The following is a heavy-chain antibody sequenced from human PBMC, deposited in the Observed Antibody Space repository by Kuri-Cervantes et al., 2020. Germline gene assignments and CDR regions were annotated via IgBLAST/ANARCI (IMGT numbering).Heavy chain of an antibody. CDR3: AKAAGDGSGPFVMNFDY. Sequence: SLKISCAASGFKFDDYGMSWVRQAPGKGLEWVSGISWNSGSIGYADSVKGRFTISRDNAKNSLYLQMNSLKAEDTALYYCAKAAGDGSGPFVMNFDYWGQGALVTVSS. J-gene: IGHJ4*02. CDR1: GFKFDDYG. D-gene: IGHD3-10*01. V-gene: IGHV3-9*01. CDR2: ISWNSGSI.